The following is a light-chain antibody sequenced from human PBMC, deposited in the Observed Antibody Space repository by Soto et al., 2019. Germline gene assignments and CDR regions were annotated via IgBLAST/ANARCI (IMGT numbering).Light chain of an antibody. Sequence: PGERATLSCRASQSVSSSYLAWYQQKPGQAPRLLIYGASSRATGIPDRFSGSGSGTDFTLTISRLEPEDFAVYYCQESPRTFGQGTKVDIK. CDR2: GAS. V-gene: IGKV3-20*01. CDR1: QSVSSSY. J-gene: IGKJ1*01. CDR3: QESPRT.